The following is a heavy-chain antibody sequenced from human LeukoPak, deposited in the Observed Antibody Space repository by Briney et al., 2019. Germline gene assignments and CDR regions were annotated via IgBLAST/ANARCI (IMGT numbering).Heavy chain of an antibody. CDR1: GFSLSTSGVG. CDR2: IYWDDDK. J-gene: IGHJ4*02. Sequence: ESGPTLVNPTQTLTLTCTFSGFSLSTSGVGVGWICQPPGKALEWLALIYWDDDKRYSPSLKSRLTITKDTSKNQVVLTMTNMDPVDTATYYCAHIGYYYDSSGYGFLDYWGQGTLVTVSS. V-gene: IGHV2-5*02. CDR3: AHIGYYYDSSGYGFLDY. D-gene: IGHD3-22*01.